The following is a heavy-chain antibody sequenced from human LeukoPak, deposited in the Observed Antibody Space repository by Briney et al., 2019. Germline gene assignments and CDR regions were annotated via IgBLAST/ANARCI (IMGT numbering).Heavy chain of an antibody. D-gene: IGHD3-10*01. CDR2: ISAYNGNT. Sequence: ASVKVSCKASGYTFTSYGISWVRQAPGQGLEWMGWISAYNGNTNYAQKLQGRVTMTTDTFTSTAYMELRSLRSDDTAVYYCARDLTRRFGELYYYYMDVWGKGTTVTISS. CDR3: ARDLTRRFGELYYYYMDV. J-gene: IGHJ6*03. V-gene: IGHV1-18*01. CDR1: GYTFTSYG.